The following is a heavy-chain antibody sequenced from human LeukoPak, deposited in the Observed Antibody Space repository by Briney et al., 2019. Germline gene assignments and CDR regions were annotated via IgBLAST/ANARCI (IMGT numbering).Heavy chain of an antibody. J-gene: IGHJ5*02. D-gene: IGHD3-22*01. Sequence: ASVKVSCKASGYTFTGYYMHRVRQAPGQGLEWMGWINPNSGGTNYAQKFQGRVTMTRDTSISTAYMELSRLRSDDTAVNYCARRSGYHREFDPWGQGTLVTVSS. CDR2: INPNSGGT. CDR1: GYTFTGYY. CDR3: ARRSGYHREFDP. V-gene: IGHV1-2*02.